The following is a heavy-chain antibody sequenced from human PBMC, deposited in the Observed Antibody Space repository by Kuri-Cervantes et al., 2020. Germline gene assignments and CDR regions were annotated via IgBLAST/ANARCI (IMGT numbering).Heavy chain of an antibody. V-gene: IGHV1-8*01. D-gene: IGHD6-13*01. J-gene: IGHJ3*02. Sequence: ASVKVSCKASGYTFTSYDINWVRQATGQGLEWMGWMNPNSGNTGYAQKFQGRVTMTRNTSISPAYMELSSLRSEDTAVYYCARYEQPTDAFDIWGQGTMVTVSS. CDR3: ARYEQPTDAFDI. CDR1: GYTFTSYD. CDR2: MNPNSGNT.